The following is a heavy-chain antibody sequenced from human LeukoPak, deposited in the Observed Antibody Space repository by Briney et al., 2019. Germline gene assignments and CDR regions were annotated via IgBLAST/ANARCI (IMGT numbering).Heavy chain of an antibody. Sequence: SETLSLTCSVSGVSISSGSNYWGWIRQPPGKTLEWIGSIYSRGNTYYNPSLKSRVIILIDTAKNHFSLNLSSETAADTAVYYCARSDGYGLVGIWGQGTMVTVSS. CDR3: ARSDGYGLVGI. V-gene: IGHV4-39*07. CDR1: GVSISSGSNY. CDR2: IYSRGNT. D-gene: IGHD3-10*01. J-gene: IGHJ3*02.